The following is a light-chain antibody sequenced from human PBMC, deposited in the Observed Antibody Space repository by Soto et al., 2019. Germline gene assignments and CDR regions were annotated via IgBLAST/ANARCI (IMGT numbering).Light chain of an antibody. CDR2: GAS. Sequence: EIVWTQSPGTLSLSPGDRATLSCRASQSVSSSYLAWYPQKNGQAPRILIYGASSRATGIPDRFSGSGSGTDCTLTISRLEPEDVAVDYCQQSGSSPWTFGQGTQVDIK. CDR1: QSVSSSY. V-gene: IGKV3-20*01. CDR3: QQSGSSPWT. J-gene: IGKJ1*01.